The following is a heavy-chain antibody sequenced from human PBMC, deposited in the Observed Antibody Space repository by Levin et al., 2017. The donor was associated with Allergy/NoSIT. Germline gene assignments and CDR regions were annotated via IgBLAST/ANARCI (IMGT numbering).Heavy chain of an antibody. CDR3: ARVYRYGDDALDI. CDR1: GFTFSTYN. Sequence: PGESLKISCAASGFTFSTYNMNWVRQAPGKELEWVSYISSSSSTIYYVDSVKGRFTISRDNAKNSLYLQMNSLRAEDTAVYYCARVYRYGDDALDIWGQGTMVTVSS. CDR2: ISSSSSTI. V-gene: IGHV3-48*01. J-gene: IGHJ3*02. D-gene: IGHD5-18*01.